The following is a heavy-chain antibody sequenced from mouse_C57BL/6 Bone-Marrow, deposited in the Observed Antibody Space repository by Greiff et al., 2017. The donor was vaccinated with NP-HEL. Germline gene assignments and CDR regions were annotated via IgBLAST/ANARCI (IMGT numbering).Heavy chain of an antibody. CDR2: IDPSDSYT. CDR3: ARGGNWFAY. CDR1: GYTFTSYW. V-gene: IGHV1-59*01. J-gene: IGHJ3*01. D-gene: IGHD2-1*01. Sequence: VQLQQPGAELVRPGTSVKLSCTASGYTFTSYWMHWVKQRPGQGLEWIGVIDPSDSYTNYNQKFKGKATLTVDTSSSTAYMQLSSLTSEDAAVYYGARGGNWFAYWGQGTLVTVSA.